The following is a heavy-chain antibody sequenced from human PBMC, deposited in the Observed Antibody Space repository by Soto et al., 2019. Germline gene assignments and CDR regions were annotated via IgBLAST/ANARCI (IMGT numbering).Heavy chain of an antibody. D-gene: IGHD1-26*01. J-gene: IGHJ6*02. Sequence: GGSLRLSCAASGFTFSSYAMNWVRQAPGKGLEWVSYISSGSSTIYYADSVKGRFTISRDNAKNSLYLQMNSLRDEDTAVYYCAREGGSYYYYGMDVWGQGTTVTVSS. CDR2: ISSGSSTI. CDR1: GFTFSSYA. V-gene: IGHV3-48*02. CDR3: AREGGSYYYYGMDV.